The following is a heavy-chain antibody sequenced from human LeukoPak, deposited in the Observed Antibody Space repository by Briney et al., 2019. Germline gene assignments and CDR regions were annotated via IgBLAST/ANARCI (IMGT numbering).Heavy chain of an antibody. V-gene: IGHV3-21*01. CDR2: ISSSSSYI. CDR1: GFTFSSYA. Sequence: SGGSLRLSCAASGFTFSSYAMSWVRQAPGEGLEWVSSISSSSSYIYYADSVKGRFTISRDNAKNSLYLQMNSLRAEDTAVYYCARARPPFDIWGQGTMVTVSS. CDR3: ARARPPFDI. J-gene: IGHJ3*02.